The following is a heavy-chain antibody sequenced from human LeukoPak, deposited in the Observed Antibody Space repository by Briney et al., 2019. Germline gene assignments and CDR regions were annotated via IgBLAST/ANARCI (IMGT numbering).Heavy chain of an antibody. V-gene: IGHV3-23*01. CDR3: AKFYDSSGYYKPYCFDY. J-gene: IGHJ4*02. CDR1: GFTFSSYA. CDR2: ISGSGGST. D-gene: IGHD3-22*01. Sequence: GGSLRLSCAASGFTFSSYAMSWVRQAPGKGLEWVSAISGSGGSTYYADSVKGRFTISRDNSKNTLYLQMNSLRAEDTAVYYCAKFYDSSGYYKPYCFDYWGQGTLVTVSS.